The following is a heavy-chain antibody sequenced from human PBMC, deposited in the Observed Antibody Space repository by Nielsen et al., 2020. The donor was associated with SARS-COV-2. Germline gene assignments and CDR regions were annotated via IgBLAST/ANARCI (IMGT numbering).Heavy chain of an antibody. CDR1: GFTFSSYY. Sequence: GESLKISCAGSGFTFSSYYMNWVRQAPGKGLMWVSRINTDGSKRAYADSVKGRFTISRDNARDTLDLQMSSLTAEDTAVYYCVRVRDDGYYYDSGPFDDWGQGALVTVSS. V-gene: IGHV3-74*01. J-gene: IGHJ4*02. CDR3: VRVRDDGYYYDSGPFDD. D-gene: IGHD3-10*01. CDR2: INTDGSKR.